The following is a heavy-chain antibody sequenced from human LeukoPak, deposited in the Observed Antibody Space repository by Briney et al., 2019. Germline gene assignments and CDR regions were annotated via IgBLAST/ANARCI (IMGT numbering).Heavy chain of an antibody. V-gene: IGHV3-30*02. CDR1: GITLSTYG. Sequence: GGSLRLSCAASGITLSTYGMHWVRQAPGKGLEWVAFIRYDGTSKHYADSVKGRFIVSKDNAENTLYLQMNALRPDDTAMYYCASANSYWKKGVEYSSSEDYWGQGTLVTVSS. D-gene: IGHD2-21*01. J-gene: IGHJ4*02. CDR2: IRYDGTSK. CDR3: ASANSYWKKGVEYSSSEDY.